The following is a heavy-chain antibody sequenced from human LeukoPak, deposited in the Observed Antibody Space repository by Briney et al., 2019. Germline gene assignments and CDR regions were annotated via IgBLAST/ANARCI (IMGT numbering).Heavy chain of an antibody. V-gene: IGHV3-30*18. CDR2: ISYDGSNK. CDR1: GGTFSSYG. D-gene: IGHD4-17*01. Sequence: PGGSLRLSCAASGGTFSSYGMHWVRQAPGKGLEWVAVISYDGSNKYYADSVKGRFTISRDNSKNTLYLQMNSLRAEDSAVYYCAKVPSTPPTTVTIAPPEYYFDYWGQGTLVTVSS. CDR3: AKVPSTPPTTVTIAPPEYYFDY. J-gene: IGHJ4*02.